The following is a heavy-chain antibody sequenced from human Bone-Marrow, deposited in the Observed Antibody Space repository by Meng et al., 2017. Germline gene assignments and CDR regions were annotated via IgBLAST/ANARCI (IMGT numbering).Heavy chain of an antibody. CDR1: GYTFTSYG. CDR3: ARGGVWRGQLWSHLYYSDY. CDR2: ISAYNGNT. J-gene: IGHJ4*02. Sequence: ASVKVSCKASGYTFTSYGISWVRQAPGQGLEWMGWISAYNGNTNYAQKFQGRVTMTRDTSISTAYMELSRLRSDDTAVYYCARGGVWRGQLWSHLYYSDYWGQGTLVTVSS. V-gene: IGHV1-18*01. D-gene: IGHD5-18*01.